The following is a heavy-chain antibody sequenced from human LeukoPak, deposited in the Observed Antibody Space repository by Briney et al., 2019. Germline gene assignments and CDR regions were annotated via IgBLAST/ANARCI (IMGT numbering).Heavy chain of an antibody. CDR3: AKDGYCSGGSCYYDAFDI. CDR1: GFTFSSYA. CDR2: ISGSGGST. V-gene: IGHV3-23*01. Sequence: PGGSLRLSCAASGFTFSSYAMSWVRQAPGKGLEWVSAISGSGGSTYYADSVKGRFTISRDNSKNTLYLQMNSLRAEDTAVYYCAKDGYCSGGSCYYDAFDIWGHGTMVTVSS. J-gene: IGHJ3*02. D-gene: IGHD2-15*01.